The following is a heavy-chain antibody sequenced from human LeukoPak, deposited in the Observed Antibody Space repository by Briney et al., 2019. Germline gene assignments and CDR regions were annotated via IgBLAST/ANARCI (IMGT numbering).Heavy chain of an antibody. CDR2: ISSDATNK. V-gene: IGHV3-30*04. J-gene: IGHJ5*02. Sequence: GGSLRLSCAASRFTFRNYAMHWVRQAPGKGLEWVAVISSDATNKDYADSVKGRFSISRDNSKNTLYLQMNRLRADDTAVYYCARDRSQEFDPWGQGTLVTVSS. CDR3: ARDRSQEFDP. CDR1: RFTFRNYA. D-gene: IGHD3-10*01.